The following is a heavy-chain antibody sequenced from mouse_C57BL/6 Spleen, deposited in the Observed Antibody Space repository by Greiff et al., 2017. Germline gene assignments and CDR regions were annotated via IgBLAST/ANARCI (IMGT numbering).Heavy chain of an antibody. D-gene: IGHD1-1*01. CDR2: IDPNSGGT. CDR3: ARLRWGYGSSSHWYFDV. CDR1: GYTFTSYW. Sequence: QVHVKQPGAELVKPGASVKLSCKASGYTFTSYWMHWVKQRPGRGLAWIGRIDPNSGGTKYNEKFKSKATLTVDQPSSTAYMQLSSLTSEDSAVYYCARLRWGYGSSSHWYFDVWGTGTTVTVSS. V-gene: IGHV1-72*01. J-gene: IGHJ1*03.